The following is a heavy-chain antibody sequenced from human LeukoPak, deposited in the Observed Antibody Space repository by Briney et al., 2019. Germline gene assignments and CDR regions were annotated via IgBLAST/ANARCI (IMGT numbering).Heavy chain of an antibody. Sequence: KSSETLSLTCTVSGGSISRYYWSWIRQPAGRGLEWIGRIYTNGSTNYNPSLKSRVAMSVDTSKNQFSLTLRSVTAADTAVYYCARGQTSSGWYPGYWGQGTLVTVSS. CDR2: IYTNGST. D-gene: IGHD6-19*01. CDR1: GGSISRYY. J-gene: IGHJ4*02. CDR3: ARGQTSSGWYPGY. V-gene: IGHV4-4*07.